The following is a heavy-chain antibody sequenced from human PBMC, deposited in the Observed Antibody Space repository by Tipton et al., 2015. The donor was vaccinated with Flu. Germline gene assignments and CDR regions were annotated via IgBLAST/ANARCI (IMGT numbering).Heavy chain of an antibody. CDR2: IHRSGNT. CDR1: GYSIRSDYY. J-gene: IGHJ5*02. D-gene: IGHD4-11*01. V-gene: IGHV4-38-2*01. CDR3: ARRGYSNYVSEPKNWFDP. Sequence: LSLTCAVSGYSIRSDYYWGWIRQPPGKGLEWLGNIHRSGNTYYNSSLKSQVTISLDKSKNQFSLRLVSMTATDTAVYYCARRGYSNYVSEPKNWFDPWGQGILVTVSS.